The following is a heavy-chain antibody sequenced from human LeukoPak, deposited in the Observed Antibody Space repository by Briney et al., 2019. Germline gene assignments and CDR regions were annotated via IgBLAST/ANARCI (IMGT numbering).Heavy chain of an antibody. V-gene: IGHV4-34*01. D-gene: IGHD6-13*01. CDR1: GASFSGYY. Sequence: SETLSLTCAVYGASFSGYYWSWIRQPPGKGLEWIGEINHSGSTNYNPSLKSRVTISIDTSKKQFSLKLSSVTAADTAVYYCARGGNSSPKGRPSRSWYFDLWGRGTPVTVSS. CDR3: ARGGNSSPKGRPSRSWYFDL. CDR2: INHSGST. J-gene: IGHJ2*01.